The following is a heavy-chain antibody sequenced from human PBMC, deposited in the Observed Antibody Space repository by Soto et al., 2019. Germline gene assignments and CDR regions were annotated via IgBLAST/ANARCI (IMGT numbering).Heavy chain of an antibody. CDR1: GYTFSSHF. CDR2: INPSGGRT. Sequence: QMQLVQSGAEVKEPGASVKVSCKTSGYTFSSHFIHWVRQAPGQGLEWMGIINPSGGRTTYAQKFQGRVTVTSDTSTGVGYMELRSLRSDDTAVYYCARDGSYSFEYYFDYWGQGTLVTVSS. V-gene: IGHV1-46*03. CDR3: ARDGSYSFEYYFDY. D-gene: IGHD5-18*01. J-gene: IGHJ4*02.